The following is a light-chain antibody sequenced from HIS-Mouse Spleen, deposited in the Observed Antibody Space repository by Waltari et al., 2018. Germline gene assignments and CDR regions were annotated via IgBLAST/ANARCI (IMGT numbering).Light chain of an antibody. CDR3: QAWDSSTYV. J-gene: IGLJ1*01. CDR1: KLGDKY. Sequence: SYELTQPPSVSVSPGQTASITCSGDKLGDKYACWYQQKPGQSPVLVIYQDGKRPSGIPERFSGSNSGNTATLTISGTQAMDDADYYCQAWDSSTYVFGTGTKVTVL. CDR2: QDG. V-gene: IGLV3-1*01.